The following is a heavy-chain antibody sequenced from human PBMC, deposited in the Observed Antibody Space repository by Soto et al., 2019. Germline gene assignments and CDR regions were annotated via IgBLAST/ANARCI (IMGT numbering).Heavy chain of an antibody. CDR1: GFTFSSYS. CDR2: ISSSSSYI. J-gene: IGHJ3*02. CDR3: ARGTSITMIVVVTDDFDI. D-gene: IGHD3-22*01. V-gene: IGHV3-21*01. Sequence: GGSLRLSCAASGFTFSSYSMNRVRQAPGKGLECVSSISSSSSYIYYADSVKGRFTISRDNAKNSLYLQMNSLRAEDTAVYYCARGTSITMIVVVTDDFDIWSQGTMVTVSS.